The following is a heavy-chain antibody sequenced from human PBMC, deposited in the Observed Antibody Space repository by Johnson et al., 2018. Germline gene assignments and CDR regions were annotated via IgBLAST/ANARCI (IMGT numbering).Heavy chain of an antibody. CDR1: GFTLSDYY. CDR3: GAWGGDSRDLEH. Sequence: QVQLVESGGALVEPGGSLRLSCAASGFTLSDYYLSWIRQAPGKGLDWVSYSRRAGPIYYGDSVRGRFTITRDNAKNSLYLQMNNLRAEETAVYFCGAWGGDSRDLEHWGQGTRVTVSS. D-gene: IGHD2-21*02. V-gene: IGHV3-11*01. CDR2: SRRAGPI. J-gene: IGHJ1*01.